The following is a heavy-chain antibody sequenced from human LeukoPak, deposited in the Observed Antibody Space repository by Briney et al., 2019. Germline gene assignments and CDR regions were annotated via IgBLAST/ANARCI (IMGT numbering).Heavy chain of an antibody. Sequence: ASVKVSCKASGYTFTDYYMHWVRQAPGQGLEWMGWIKPNSGGTNYAQKFQGRVTMTRDTAISTAYMELSRLRSDDTAVYYCARAISYGDFTYDYWGQGTLVTVSS. CDR1: GYTFTDYY. D-gene: IGHD4-17*01. CDR2: IKPNSGGT. CDR3: ARAISYGDFTYDY. V-gene: IGHV1-2*02. J-gene: IGHJ4*02.